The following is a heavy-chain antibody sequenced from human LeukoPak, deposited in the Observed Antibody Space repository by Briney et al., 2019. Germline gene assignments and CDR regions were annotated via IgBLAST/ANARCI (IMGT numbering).Heavy chain of an antibody. CDR3: AGAATYIPSNAFDI. J-gene: IGHJ3*02. D-gene: IGHD2-15*01. V-gene: IGHV1-69*05. CDR1: GGTFSSYA. Sequence: GASVEVSCKASGGTFSSYAISWVRQAPGQGLEWMGRIIPIFGTANYAQKFQGRVTITTDESTSTAYMELSSLRSEDTAVYYCAGAATYIPSNAFDIWGQGTMVTVSS. CDR2: IIPIFGTA.